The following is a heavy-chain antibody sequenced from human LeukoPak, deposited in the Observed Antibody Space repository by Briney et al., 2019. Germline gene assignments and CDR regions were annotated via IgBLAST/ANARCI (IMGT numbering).Heavy chain of an antibody. CDR3: ARAKGENSAWSYNWFDP. D-gene: IGHD6-19*01. Sequence: ASVKVSCKASGYTFTDYYIHWVRQAPGQGLEWMGWMNPNSGDTGYAERFQGRVTMTRNTSISTAYMELSSLRSEDTAVYYCARAKGENSAWSYNWFDPWGQGTRVTVSS. J-gene: IGHJ5*02. CDR2: MNPNSGDT. CDR1: GYTFTDYY. V-gene: IGHV1-8*02.